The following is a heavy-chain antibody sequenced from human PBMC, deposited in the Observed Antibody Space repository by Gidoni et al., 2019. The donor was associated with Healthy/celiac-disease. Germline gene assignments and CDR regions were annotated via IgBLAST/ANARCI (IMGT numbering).Heavy chain of an antibody. D-gene: IGHD6-6*01. CDR2: ISGDGGST. J-gene: IGHJ4*02. Sequence: EVQLVEAGGGVVQPGGSLRLSCAASGFTFDDYAMHWVRQAPGKGLEWVSLISGDGGSTYSADSVKGRFTISRDNSKNSLYLQMNSLSTEYTAFYYCAKISSSSSYWGQGTLVTVSS. CDR1: GFTFDDYA. V-gene: IGHV3-43*02. CDR3: AKISSSSSY.